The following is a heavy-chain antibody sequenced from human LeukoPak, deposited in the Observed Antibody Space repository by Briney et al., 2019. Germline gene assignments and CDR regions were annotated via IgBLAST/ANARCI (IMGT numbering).Heavy chain of an antibody. Sequence: ASVKVSCKVSGYTLTELSMHWVRQAPGKGLEWMGGFDPEDGETIYAQKFQGRVTMTEDTSTDTAYMELSSLRSEDTAVYYCATVWRYCSGGSCYARDWFDPWGQGTLVTVYS. D-gene: IGHD2-15*01. CDR1: GYTLTELS. V-gene: IGHV1-24*01. J-gene: IGHJ5*02. CDR2: FDPEDGET. CDR3: ATVWRYCSGGSCYARDWFDP.